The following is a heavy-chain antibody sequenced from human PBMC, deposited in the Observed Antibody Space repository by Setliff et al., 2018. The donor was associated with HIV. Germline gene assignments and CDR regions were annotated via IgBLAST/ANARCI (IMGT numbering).Heavy chain of an antibody. V-gene: IGHV3-30-3*01. CDR2: IAYDGSKK. D-gene: IGHD6-6*01. CDR3: ASSGIAARLEYFHH. CDR1: GFTFSSYA. J-gene: IGHJ1*01. Sequence: AGGSLRLSCATSGFTFSSYALHWVRQAPGKGLEWVAVIAYDGSKKYYVDSVKGRFTISRDNAKNSLYLQMDSLRAEDTAVYYCASSGIAARLEYFHHWGQGSLVTVSS.